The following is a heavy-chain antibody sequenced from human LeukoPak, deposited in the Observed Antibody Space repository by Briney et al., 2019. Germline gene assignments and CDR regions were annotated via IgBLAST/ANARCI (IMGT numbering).Heavy chain of an antibody. CDR2: INHSGST. CDR1: GGSFSGYY. V-gene: IGHV4-34*01. CDR3: ARGGGCSGGSCYSGPPEY. J-gene: IGHJ4*02. Sequence: SETLSLTCGVSGGSFSGYYWSWVRQPPGKGLEWIGEINHSGSTNNNPSLKRRLTISVDTSKNQFSLKLRSVTAADTAVYYCARGGGCSGGSCYSGPPEYWGQGTLVTVSS. D-gene: IGHD2-15*01.